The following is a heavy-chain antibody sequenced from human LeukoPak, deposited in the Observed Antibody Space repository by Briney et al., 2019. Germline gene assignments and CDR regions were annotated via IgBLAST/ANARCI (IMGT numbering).Heavy chain of an antibody. CDR2: INPNSGGT. Sequence: ASVKVSCKASGYTFTGYYMHWVRQAPGQGLEWMGWINPNSGGTNYAQKFQGRVTMTRDTSISTAYMELSRLRSDDTAVYYCARKRFGESLLPHYFYRKDGLGQGAPVTRSS. CDR3: ARKRFGESLLPHYFYRKDG. D-gene: IGHD3-10*01. CDR1: GYTFTGYY. J-gene: IGHJ6*02. V-gene: IGHV1-2*02.